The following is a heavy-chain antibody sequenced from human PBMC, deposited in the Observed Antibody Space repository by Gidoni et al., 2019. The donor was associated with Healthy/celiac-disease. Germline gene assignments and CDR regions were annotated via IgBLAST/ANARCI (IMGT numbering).Heavy chain of an antibody. CDR2: MNPNSGNT. J-gene: IGHJ5*02. D-gene: IGHD6-13*01. CDR3: ARGRYSSSWGNWFDP. Sequence: QVQLVQSGAEVKKPGASLTVSCKASGSPFPSYDINGVRQATGQGLEWMGWMNPNSGNTGYAQKFQGRVTMTRNTSRSTAYMELSSLRSEDTAVYYCARGRYSSSWGNWFDPWGQGTLVTVSS. V-gene: IGHV1-8*01. CDR1: GSPFPSYD.